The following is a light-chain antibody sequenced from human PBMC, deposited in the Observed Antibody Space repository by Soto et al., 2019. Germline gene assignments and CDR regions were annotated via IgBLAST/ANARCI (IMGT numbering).Light chain of an antibody. V-gene: IGKV1-27*01. Sequence: DIQMTQSPSSLSASVGDRVTISCRASQGVSTYLAWYQQKPGKVPKLLIYAASTLQSGVPSRFSGSGSGTDFTLTISSLPPEDAATYYWQKKNSAPFTFGPGTKVDIK. J-gene: IGKJ3*01. CDR3: QKKNSAPFT. CDR2: AAS. CDR1: QGVSTY.